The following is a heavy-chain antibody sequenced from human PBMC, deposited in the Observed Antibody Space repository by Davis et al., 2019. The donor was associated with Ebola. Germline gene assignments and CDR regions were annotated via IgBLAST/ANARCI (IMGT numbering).Heavy chain of an antibody. CDR1: GYTFTSNY. D-gene: IGHD4-23*01. J-gene: IGHJ4*02. CDR2: SNSNSGDT. CDR3: ARRGGNAFDY. V-gene: IGHV1-2*06. Sequence: ASVKVSCKASGYTFTSNYMHWVRQAPGQGLEWMRRSNSNSGDTNYAQKFQGRVTMTRDTSISTAYMELNRLRSDDTAVYFCARRGGNAFDYWGQGTPVTVSS.